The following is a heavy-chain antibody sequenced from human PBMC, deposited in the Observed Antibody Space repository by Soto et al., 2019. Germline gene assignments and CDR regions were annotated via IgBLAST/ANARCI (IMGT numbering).Heavy chain of an antibody. CDR3: AGTPGSHYDFWSGPYYYGMDV. Sequence: SVKVSCKASGGTFSSYAISWVRQAPGQGLEWMGGIIPIFGTANYAQKFQGRVTIIADKSTSTAYMELSSLRSEDTAVYYCAGTPGSHYDFWSGPYYYGMDVWGQGTTVTVSS. V-gene: IGHV1-69*06. CDR2: IIPIFGTA. D-gene: IGHD3-3*01. CDR1: GGTFSSYA. J-gene: IGHJ6*02.